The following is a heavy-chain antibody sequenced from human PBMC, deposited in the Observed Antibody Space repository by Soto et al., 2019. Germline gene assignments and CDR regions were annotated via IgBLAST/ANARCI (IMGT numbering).Heavy chain of an antibody. J-gene: IGHJ4*02. D-gene: IGHD2-15*01. Sequence: PSETLSLTCTVSGGSISSYHWSWIRQPPGKGLEWIGYIYYTGSTNYNPSLKSRVSMSVDTSKNQFSLKLSSVTAADAAVYHCARGYECSGGSCSFDSWGQGTLVTVSS. CDR3: ARGYECSGGSCSFDS. CDR2: IYYTGST. V-gene: IGHV4-59*01. CDR1: GGSISSYH.